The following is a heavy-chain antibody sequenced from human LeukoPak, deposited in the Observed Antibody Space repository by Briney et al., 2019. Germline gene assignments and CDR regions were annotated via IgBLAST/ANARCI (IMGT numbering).Heavy chain of an antibody. CDR2: ISYSGTT. CDR1: GGSINTYH. D-gene: IGHD6-13*01. Sequence: SETLSLTCTVSGGSINTYHWSWFRQPPGKGLEWIGYISYSGTTNYNPSLKSRVTISLDTSMDQFSLKLQSVAAADAAVYYCAAGPQQQLIPRRFDYWGQGTLVTVSS. J-gene: IGHJ4*02. CDR3: AAGPQQQLIPRRFDY. V-gene: IGHV4-59*01.